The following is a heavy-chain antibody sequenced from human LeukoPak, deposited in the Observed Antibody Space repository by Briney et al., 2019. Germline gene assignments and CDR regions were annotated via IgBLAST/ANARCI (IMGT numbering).Heavy chain of an antibody. CDR2: IGLGSGDT. CDR1: GFPFSSST. Sequence: ASVKLSCKTSGFPFSSSTVQWVRQARGQRLEWLGWIGLGSGDTKYAQRVRDRLTFSRDMSTSTVYMELRSLRSDATAVYYCAAARYTDDCCWFDPWGQGTLVTVSS. CDR3: AAARYTDDCCWFDP. D-gene: IGHD1-1*01. J-gene: IGHJ5*02. V-gene: IGHV1-58*01.